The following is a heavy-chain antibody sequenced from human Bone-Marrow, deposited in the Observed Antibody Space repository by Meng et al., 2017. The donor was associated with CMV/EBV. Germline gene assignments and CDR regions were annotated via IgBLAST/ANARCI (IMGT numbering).Heavy chain of an antibody. D-gene: IGHD6-19*01. CDR3: ARRYSSGWKAPYY. V-gene: IGHV4-61*01. CDR2: IYYSGST. J-gene: IGHJ4*02. Sequence: SETLSLTCTVSGGSVSSGSYYWSWIRQPPGKGLEWIGYIYYSGSTNYNPSLKSRVTISVDTSKNQFSLKLSSVTAADTAVYYCARRYSSGWKAPYYWGQGTLVTVSS. CDR1: GGSVSSGSYY.